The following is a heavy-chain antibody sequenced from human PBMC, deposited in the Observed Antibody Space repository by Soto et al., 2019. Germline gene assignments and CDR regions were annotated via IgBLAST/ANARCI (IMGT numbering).Heavy chain of an antibody. CDR3: ARVPLYCDGDCYHFDN. CDR2: INPSSGTA. CDR1: GYTFTTYN. D-gene: IGHD2-21*02. J-gene: IGHJ4*02. V-gene: IGHV1-46*01. Sequence: GASVKVSCKASGYTFTTYNIHWVRRAPGQGLEWMGVINPSSGTATYAQKFQGGVTLTSDTLTRTVDMELSSLRSEDTAVYYCARVPLYCDGDCYHFDNWGQGTPVTVSS.